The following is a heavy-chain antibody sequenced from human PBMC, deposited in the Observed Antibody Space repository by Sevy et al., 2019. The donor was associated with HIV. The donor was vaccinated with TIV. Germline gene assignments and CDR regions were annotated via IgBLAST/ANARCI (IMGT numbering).Heavy chain of an antibody. J-gene: IGHJ4*02. D-gene: IGHD1-26*01. CDR1: GFTFSNAW. CDR2: IKSKTEGATR. V-gene: IGHV3-15*01. CDR3: TAGVGASDFDY. Sequence: GGSLRLSCAAFGFTFSNAWMSWVRQAPGKGLEWVGRIKSKTEGATRDFAAPVKGRLLISREDSRNTVYLQMNSLKTEDTAVYYCTAGVGASDFDYWGQGTLVTVSS.